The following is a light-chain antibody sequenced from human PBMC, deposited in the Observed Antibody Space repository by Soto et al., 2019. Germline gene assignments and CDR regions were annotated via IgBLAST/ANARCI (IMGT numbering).Light chain of an antibody. CDR2: GSS. J-gene: IGKJ2*01. V-gene: IGKV3-20*01. CDR3: QQYGSSPPYT. Sequence: EAVLTKSPGTLSLSPGEIATLSCRASQSVSNNYLAWYQQKPGQSPKLLIFGSSDRATGIPDRFSGSGSVTDFTLTISSLEPEDCSLYYCQQYGSSPPYTFGQGTKLEIK. CDR1: QSVSNNY.